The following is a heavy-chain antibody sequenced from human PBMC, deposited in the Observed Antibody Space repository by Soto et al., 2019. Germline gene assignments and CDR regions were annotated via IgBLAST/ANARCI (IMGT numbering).Heavy chain of an antibody. CDR3: AKGWDEKYFDS. D-gene: IGHD1-26*01. Sequence: VQLQESGPGLVKPSETLSLSCTVSGASLLSSYWSWVRQPAGKGLEWIDHIFSSGRTSYNPSLKNRLTLSIDTSKNLFSLNLSSVTAADTAVYYCAKGWDEKYFDSWGQGSLVTVSS. V-gene: IGHV4-4*07. J-gene: IGHJ4*02. CDR1: GASLLSSY. CDR2: IFSSGRT.